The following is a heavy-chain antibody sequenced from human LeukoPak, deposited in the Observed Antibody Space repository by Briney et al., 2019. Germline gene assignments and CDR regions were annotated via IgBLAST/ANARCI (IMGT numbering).Heavy chain of an antibody. Sequence: SETLSLTCTVSGGSISSYYWSWIRQPPGMGLEWIGYINYSGSTNYNPPLKSRVTISVDTSKNQFSLKLSSVTAADTAVYYCTRHQRYCSSTSCYFYGMDVWGQGTTVTVSS. V-gene: IGHV4-59*08. J-gene: IGHJ6*02. CDR1: GGSISSYY. CDR3: TRHQRYCSSTSCYFYGMDV. CDR2: INYSGST. D-gene: IGHD2-2*01.